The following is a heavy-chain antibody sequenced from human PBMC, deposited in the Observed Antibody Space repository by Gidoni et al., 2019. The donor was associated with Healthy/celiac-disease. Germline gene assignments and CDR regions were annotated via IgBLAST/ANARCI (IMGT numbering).Heavy chain of an antibody. CDR2: IWYDGSNK. V-gene: IGHV3-33*01. CDR3: ARDQGFGELAFDY. D-gene: IGHD3-10*01. J-gene: IGHJ4*02. CDR1: GFTFSSYG. Sequence: QVQLVESGGGVVQPGGSLRLSCAASGFTFSSYGMHWVSQDQGEGLEWVAVIWYDGSNKSYDDSVKGRFTISRDNSKNTLYLQMNSLRAEDTAVYYCARDQGFGELAFDYWGQVTLVTVSS.